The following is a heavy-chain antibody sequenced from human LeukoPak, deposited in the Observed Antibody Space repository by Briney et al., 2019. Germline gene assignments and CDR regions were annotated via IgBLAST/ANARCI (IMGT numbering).Heavy chain of an antibody. D-gene: IGHD1-1*01. V-gene: IGHV1-69*05. J-gene: IGHJ4*02. CDR1: GGTFSSYA. CDR3: MRDWVDYWNGY. Sequence: SVKVSCKASGGTFSSYAISWVRQAPGQGLEWMGGIIPIFGTANYAQKFQGRVTITTDESTSTAYLELSSLRIDDTAVYYCMRDWVDYWNGYWGQGTLVTVSS. CDR2: IIPIFGTA.